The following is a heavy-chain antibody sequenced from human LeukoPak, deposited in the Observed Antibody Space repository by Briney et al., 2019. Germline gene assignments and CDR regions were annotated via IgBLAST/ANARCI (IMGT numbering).Heavy chain of an antibody. CDR1: GFTLSSHW. CDR2: INSDGSTT. CDR3: TRRVSATRWFDP. D-gene: IGHD2-15*01. V-gene: IGHV3-74*01. Sequence: PGGSLRLSCAASGFTLSSHWMHWVRQAPGKGLVWVSRINSDGSTTNYADSVKGRFTISTDNAENTLYLQMNSLRVEDTAVYYCTRRVSATRWFDPWGQGTLVTVSS. J-gene: IGHJ5*02.